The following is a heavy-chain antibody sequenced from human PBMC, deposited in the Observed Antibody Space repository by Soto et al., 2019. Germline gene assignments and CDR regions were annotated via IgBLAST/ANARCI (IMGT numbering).Heavy chain of an antibody. CDR1: GVSMSSRGYY. J-gene: IGHJ4*02. CDR2: IGHLEGT. D-gene: IGHD6-19*01. V-gene: IGHV4-30-2*05. Sequence: KPXETLSLTCSVSGVSMSSRGYYWTWIQQPPGKGLEWLGYIGHLEGTYYNPSFKSRVTLSIDTTKNQFSLSLSSMTAADTAIYYCARAGSYASNEFWGQGIQVTVSS. CDR3: ARAGSYASNEF.